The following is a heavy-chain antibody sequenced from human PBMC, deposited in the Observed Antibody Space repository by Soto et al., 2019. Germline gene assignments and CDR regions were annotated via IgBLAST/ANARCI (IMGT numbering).Heavy chain of an antibody. Sequence: GGSLRLSCAASGFTFKESAMNWVRQAPGKGLEWVASMRCRLSISTDNSKKTLYLQMNSLRCDDTAVYYCAKGRGSGWAWYFDXWGQATLVTVSX. CDR1: GFTFKESA. J-gene: IGHJ4*02. V-gene: IGHV3-23*01. D-gene: IGHD6-19*01. CDR3: AKGRGSGWAWYFDX.